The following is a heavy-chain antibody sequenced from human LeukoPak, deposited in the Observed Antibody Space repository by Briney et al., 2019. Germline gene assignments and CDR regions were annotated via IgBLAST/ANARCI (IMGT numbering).Heavy chain of an antibody. Sequence: GGSLRLSCAASGFTFNNYAMSWVRPAPGKGLEWVSSISGSAGSTYYADSVKGRFTVSRDNSKNTLYLQVNSLRVEDTAMYYCAKDPSYNSGWNKFFHQWGQGTLVTVSS. V-gene: IGHV3-23*01. CDR3: AKDPSYNSGWNKFFHQ. D-gene: IGHD6-19*01. CDR1: GFTFNNYA. J-gene: IGHJ1*01. CDR2: ISGSAGST.